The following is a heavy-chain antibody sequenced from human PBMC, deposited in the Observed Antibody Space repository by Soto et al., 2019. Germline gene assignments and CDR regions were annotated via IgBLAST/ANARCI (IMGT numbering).Heavy chain of an antibody. CDR2: IIAYNGYT. J-gene: IGHJ4*02. D-gene: IGHD2-2*01. V-gene: IGHV1-18*04. Sequence: QVQLVQSAAEVKKPGASVKVSCKASGYTFTSFGISWVRQAPGQGLEWMGWIIAYNGYTHYAQKLQGRVTMTTDTTTSTAYMELRSLRADDTAVYCCAREEGTSMRWVLNDFWGQGALVTVSS. CDR1: GYTFTSFG. CDR3: AREEGTSMRWVLNDF.